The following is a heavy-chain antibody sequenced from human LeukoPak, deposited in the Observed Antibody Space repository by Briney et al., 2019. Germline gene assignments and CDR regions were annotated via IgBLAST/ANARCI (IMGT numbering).Heavy chain of an antibody. Sequence: GGSLRLSCAASGFTFSSYGMHWVRQAPGKGPEWVAFIRYDGSNKYYADSVKGRFTISRDNSENTLYLQMNSLRAEDTAVYYCAKDLSPWFGAFDIWGQGTMVTVSS. J-gene: IGHJ3*02. CDR1: GFTFSSYG. CDR3: AKDLSPWFGAFDI. V-gene: IGHV3-30*02. CDR2: IRYDGSNK. D-gene: IGHD3-10*01.